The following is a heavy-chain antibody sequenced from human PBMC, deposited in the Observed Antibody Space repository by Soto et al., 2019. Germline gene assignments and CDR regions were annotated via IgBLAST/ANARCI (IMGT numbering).Heavy chain of an antibody. J-gene: IGHJ4*02. CDR2: IYSGGNT. CDR3: ARGWLGKEYYFDY. Sequence: EVQLVESGGDLVQPGGSLRLSCAASGFTVSRNFMTWVRQTPGKGLEWVSLIYSGGNTYYADSLKGRSTISRDNSKNPRYLQMHSLRVEDTAVYYCARGWLGKEYYFDYWGQGTLVTVSS. V-gene: IGHV3-66*01. CDR1: GFTVSRNF. D-gene: IGHD6-19*01.